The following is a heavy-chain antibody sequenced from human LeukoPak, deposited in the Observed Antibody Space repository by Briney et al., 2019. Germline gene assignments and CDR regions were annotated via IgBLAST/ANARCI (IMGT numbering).Heavy chain of an antibody. J-gene: IGHJ4*02. D-gene: IGHD3-3*01. CDR2: INPNSGGT. CDR3: ARGLWDFWSGYYTLDY. CDR1: GYTFTGYY. Sequence: ASVKVSCKASGYTFTGYYMHWVRQAPGQGLEWMGWINPNSGGTNYAQKFQGRVTMTRDTSISTAYMELSRLRSDDTAVYYCARGLWDFWSGYYTLDYWGQGTLVTVSS. V-gene: IGHV1-2*02.